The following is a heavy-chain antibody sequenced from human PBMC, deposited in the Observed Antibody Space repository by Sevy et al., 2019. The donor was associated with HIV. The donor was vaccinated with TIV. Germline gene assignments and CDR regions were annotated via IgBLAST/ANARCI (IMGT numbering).Heavy chain of an antibody. CDR1: GGTFSSYA. D-gene: IGHD3-10*01. J-gene: IGHJ4*02. CDR2: IIPIFGTA. Sequence: ASVKVSCKASGGTFSSYAISWVRQAPGQGLEWMGGIIPIFGTANYAQRFQRRVTITADESTSTAYMELSSLRSEDTAVYYCAVYGPGSYYRTKIDYWGQGTLVTVSS. V-gene: IGHV1-69*13. CDR3: AVYGPGSYYRTKIDY.